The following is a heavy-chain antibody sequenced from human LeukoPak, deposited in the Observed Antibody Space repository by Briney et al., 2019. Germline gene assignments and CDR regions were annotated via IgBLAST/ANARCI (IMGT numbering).Heavy chain of an antibody. V-gene: IGHV3-48*02. J-gene: IGHJ4*02. CDR1: GFTFSSYS. Sequence: GGSLRLSCAASGFTFSSYSMNWVRQAPGKGLEWISYIGSSSSTIYYADSVKGRFTISRDNAKNSLYLQMSSLRDEDTAVYYCARDTLNGPFVISLDYWGQGALVTVSS. D-gene: IGHD3-9*01. CDR3: ARDTLNGPFVISLDY. CDR2: IGSSSSTI.